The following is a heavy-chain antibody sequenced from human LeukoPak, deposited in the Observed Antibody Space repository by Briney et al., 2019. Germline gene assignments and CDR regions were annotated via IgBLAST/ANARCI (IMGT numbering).Heavy chain of an antibody. CDR2: IYYSGST. J-gene: IGHJ4*02. V-gene: IGHV4-39*01. Sequence: PSETLSLTCTVSGGSISSSSYYWGWIRQPPGKGLEWIGSIYYSGSTYYNPSLKSRVTISVDASKNQFSLKLSSVTAADTAVYYCARHGHMYYYERWGQGTLVTVSS. CDR3: ARHGHMYYYER. CDR1: GGSISSSSYY. D-gene: IGHD3-22*01.